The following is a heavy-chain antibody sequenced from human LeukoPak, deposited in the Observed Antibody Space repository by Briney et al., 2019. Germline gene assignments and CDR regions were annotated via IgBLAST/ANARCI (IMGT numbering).Heavy chain of an antibody. V-gene: IGHV3-66*01. CDR3: ARGSGYDEDAFDI. CDR2: IDSSDTT. J-gene: IGHJ3*02. Sequence: PGGSLRLSCAASGFTVSSNYMTWVRQAPGKGLEWVSVIDSSDTTFYTDSVKGRFTISRDNSKNTLFLQMNSLRAEDTAVYYCARGSGYDEDAFDIWGQGTMVTVSS. D-gene: IGHD5-12*01. CDR1: GFTVSSNY.